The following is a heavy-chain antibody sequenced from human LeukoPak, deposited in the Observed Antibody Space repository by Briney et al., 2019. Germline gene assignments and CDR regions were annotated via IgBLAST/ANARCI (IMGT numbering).Heavy chain of an antibody. CDR2: IWYDGSNK. V-gene: IGHV3-33*01. J-gene: IGHJ6*02. CDR1: GFTFSSYC. CDR3: ARGGWGKYYYYYYGMNV. Sequence: GGSLRLSCAGSGFTFSSYCMHWVRQAPGKGLEWVAVIWYDGSNKYYADSVKGRFTISRDNSKNTLYLQMNSLRAEDTAVYYCARGGWGKYYYYYYGMNVWGQGTTVTVSS. D-gene: IGHD3-16*01.